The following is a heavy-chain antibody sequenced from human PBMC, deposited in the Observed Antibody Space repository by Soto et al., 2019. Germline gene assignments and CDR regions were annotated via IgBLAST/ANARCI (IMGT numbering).Heavy chain of an antibody. CDR2: INHAGST. CDR1: GGYFSANY. V-gene: IGHV4-34*01. D-gene: IGHD3-3*01. Sequence: SETLSLTCGIYGGYFSANYWSWIRQTPGKGLEWLGEINHAGSTDYNPSLKGRITISADTSKNQFSLKLSSMTAADTAVYYCATGGLFTSWGQGTLVNVSS. J-gene: IGHJ5*02. CDR3: ATGGLFTS.